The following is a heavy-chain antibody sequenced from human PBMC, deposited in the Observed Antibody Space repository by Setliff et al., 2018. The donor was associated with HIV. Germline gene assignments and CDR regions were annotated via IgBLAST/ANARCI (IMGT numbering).Heavy chain of an antibody. V-gene: IGHV3-30*03. D-gene: IGHD2-2*01. Sequence: SCKASGITFSTNAMHWVRQVPGKGLQWVAVIAHDGGTQYYADSVLGRFTISRDNSKNTLDLQMNSLRVDDTAIYYCARGHRTSDAFDVWGQGTMVTVSS. J-gene: IGHJ3*01. CDR3: ARGHRTSDAFDV. CDR2: IAHDGGTQ. CDR1: GITFSTNA.